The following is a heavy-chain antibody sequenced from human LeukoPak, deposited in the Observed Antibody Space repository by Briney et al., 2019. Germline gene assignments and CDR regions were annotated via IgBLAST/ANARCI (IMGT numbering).Heavy chain of an antibody. CDR3: AGRTVVFDY. Sequence: ASETLSLTCTVSGGSISGSSYYWGWIRQPPGKGLEWIGSIYYTGSTYYNPSLKSRVTISVDTSKNQFSLKLSSVTAADTAVYYCAGRTVVFDYWGQGTLVTVSS. J-gene: IGHJ4*02. V-gene: IGHV4-39*01. CDR2: IYYTGST. D-gene: IGHD4-23*01. CDR1: GGSISGSSYY.